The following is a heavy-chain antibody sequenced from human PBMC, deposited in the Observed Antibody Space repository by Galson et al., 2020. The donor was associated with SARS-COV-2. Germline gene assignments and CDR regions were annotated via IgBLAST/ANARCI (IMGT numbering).Heavy chain of an antibody. Sequence: GGSLRLSCAASGLTLSAYDMSWIRHAPGKGLEWVSLIYSGGTTFYAKSVEGRFTISRDNSGNILYLHMNNLTPEDTAVYYCAQVRLAYDSTAADWGQGTLVTVSS. V-gene: IGHV3-23*03. J-gene: IGHJ4*02. CDR3: AQVRLAYDSTAAD. CDR1: GLTLSAYD. D-gene: IGHD3-22*01. CDR2: IYSGGTT.